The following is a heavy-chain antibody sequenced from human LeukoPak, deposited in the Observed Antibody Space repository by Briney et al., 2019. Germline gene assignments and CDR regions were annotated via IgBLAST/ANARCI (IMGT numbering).Heavy chain of an antibody. CDR3: ATSRENRYFDWLLYNY. CDR2: IIPISGTT. CDR1: GGGFSSFA. V-gene: IGHV1-69*13. Sequence: GASVKVSCKTFGGGFSSFAITWVRQAPGQGLEWMGGIIPISGTTKYAQKFQGRVTITADESTSTAYMELSSLRSEDTAMYYCATSRENRYFDWLLYNYWGQGTLVTVSS. J-gene: IGHJ4*02. D-gene: IGHD3-9*01.